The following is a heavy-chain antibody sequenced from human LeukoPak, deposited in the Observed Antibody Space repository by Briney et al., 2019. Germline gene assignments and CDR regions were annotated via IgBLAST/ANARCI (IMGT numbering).Heavy chain of an antibody. D-gene: IGHD5-12*01. Sequence: SETLSLTCTLSGGSISTYYWSWTRQPPGKGLEWMGYIYHSGSTNYNPSLKSRVTISVDTSKNQFSLKLSSVTAADTAVYYCARGGGYASPIGYWGQGALVTVSS. CDR1: GGSISTYY. V-gene: IGHV4-59*01. CDR3: ARGGGYASPIGY. CDR2: IYHSGST. J-gene: IGHJ4*02.